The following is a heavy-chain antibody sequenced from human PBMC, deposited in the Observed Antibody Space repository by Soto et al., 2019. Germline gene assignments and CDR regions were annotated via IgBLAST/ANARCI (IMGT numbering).Heavy chain of an antibody. Sequence: QVQLQESGPGLVKPSDTLSLTCAVSGYSISSSNLWGWIRQPPGKGLEWIGYIYYSGTTYYNPSLKRRVNLSVDTCKKQFSLRLTSVTAVDTAVYYCASREIHGPIDYWGQGTLVTVSS. J-gene: IGHJ4*02. D-gene: IGHD1-26*01. V-gene: IGHV4-28*01. CDR2: IYYSGTT. CDR3: ASREIHGPIDY. CDR1: GYSISSSNL.